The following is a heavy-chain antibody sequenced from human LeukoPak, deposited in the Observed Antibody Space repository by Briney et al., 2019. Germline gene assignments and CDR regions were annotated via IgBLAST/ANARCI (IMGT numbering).Heavy chain of an antibody. CDR1: RFTFSSYN. V-gene: IGHV3-48*02. Sequence: PGGSLRLSCAASRFTFSSYNMKWVRQAPGKGLEWVSYISSSSGTIYYADSVKGRFTISRDNAKNSLYLQMNSLRDEDTAVYYCARERGGWGYDSSGLDAFDIWGQGTMVTVSS. CDR2: ISSSSGTI. CDR3: ARERGGWGYDSSGLDAFDI. D-gene: IGHD3-22*01. J-gene: IGHJ3*02.